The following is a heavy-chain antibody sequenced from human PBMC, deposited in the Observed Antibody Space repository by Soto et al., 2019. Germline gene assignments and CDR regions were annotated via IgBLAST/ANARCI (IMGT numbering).Heavy chain of an antibody. J-gene: IGHJ4*02. CDR3: ARTYYDFWSGYSMDY. CDR1: GGTFSSYA. V-gene: IGHV1-69*05. CDR2: LIPIFGTA. Sequence: QVQLVQSGAEVKKPGSSVKVSCKASGGTFSSYAISWVRQAPGQGLEWMGGLIPIFGTANYAQKFQGRVTITSDESTSTAYMKLSSLRSEDTAVYYCARTYYDFWSGYSMDYWGQGTLVTVSS. D-gene: IGHD3-3*01.